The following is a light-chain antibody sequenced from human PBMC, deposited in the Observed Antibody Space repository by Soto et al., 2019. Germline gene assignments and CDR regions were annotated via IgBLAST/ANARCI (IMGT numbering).Light chain of an antibody. CDR2: EVS. Sequence: QSALTQPASVSGSPGQSITISCTGTSSDVGAYKYVSWYQQHPGKAPNLMIYEVSNRPSGVSNRFSGSKSGNTASLTISGLQAEDDADYYCSSYTTNSIPVFGGGTKLTVL. CDR1: SSDVGAYKY. J-gene: IGLJ3*02. CDR3: SSYTTNSIPV. V-gene: IGLV2-14*01.